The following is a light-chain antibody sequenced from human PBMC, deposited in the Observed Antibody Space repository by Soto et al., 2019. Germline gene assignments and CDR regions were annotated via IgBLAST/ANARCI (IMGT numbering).Light chain of an antibody. CDR1: SSDVGGYNY. CDR2: DVS. J-gene: IGLJ1*01. CDR3: SSYTSSSTLLDV. V-gene: IGLV2-14*01. Sequence: QSALTQPASVSGSPGQSITISCTGTSSDVGGYNYVSWYQQHPGKAPKLMIYDVSNRPSGVSNRFSGSKSGNTASLTISGRKAEDEADYYCSSYTSSSTLLDVFGTGTKLTVL.